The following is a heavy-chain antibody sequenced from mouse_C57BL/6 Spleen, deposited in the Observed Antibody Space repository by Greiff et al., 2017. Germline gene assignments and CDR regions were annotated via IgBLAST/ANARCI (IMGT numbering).Heavy chain of an antibody. CDR3: AIITTVVARYFDV. V-gene: IGHV3-6*01. CDR2: ISYDGSN. CDR1: GYSITSGYY. J-gene: IGHJ1*03. Sequence: LQESGPGLVKPSQSLPLTCSVTGYSITSGYYWNWIRQFPGNKLEWMGYISYDGSNNYNPSLKNRNSITRDSSKNQFFLKLNSVTTEYTATYYCAIITTVVARYFDVWGTGPTVAVSS. D-gene: IGHD1-1*01.